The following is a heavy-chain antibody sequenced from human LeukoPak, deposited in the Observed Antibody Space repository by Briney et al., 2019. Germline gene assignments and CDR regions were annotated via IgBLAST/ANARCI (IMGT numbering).Heavy chain of an antibody. J-gene: IGHJ4*02. CDR1: GYTFSDYC. V-gene: IGHV1-2*02. CDR3: ARENGDY. Sequence: ASVKVSCKASGYTFSDYCIHWVRRAPGQRLEWLGWINGNSGDTSYAPKFQGRVTMSRDTSTSTADMEVTSLSSDDTAVYYCARENGDYWGQGTLVTVSS. D-gene: IGHD2-8*01. CDR2: INGNSGDT.